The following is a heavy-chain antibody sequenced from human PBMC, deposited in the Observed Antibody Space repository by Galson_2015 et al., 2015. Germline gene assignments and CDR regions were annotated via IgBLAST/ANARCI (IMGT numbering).Heavy chain of an antibody. CDR3: ARDNDILTGYSPPLYYYYGMDV. CDR2: ISSSSSTI. J-gene: IGHJ6*02. D-gene: IGHD3-9*01. CDR1: GFTFSSYA. V-gene: IGHV3-48*02. Sequence: SLRLSCAASGFTFSSYAMHWVRQAPGKGLEWVSYISSSSSTIYYADSVKGRFTISRDNAKNSLYLQMNSLRDEDTAVYYCARDNDILTGYSPPLYYYYGMDVWGQGTTVTVSS.